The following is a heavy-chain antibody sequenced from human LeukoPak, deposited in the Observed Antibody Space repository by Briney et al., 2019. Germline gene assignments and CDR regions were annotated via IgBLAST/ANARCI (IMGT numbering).Heavy chain of an antibody. V-gene: IGHV3-23*01. CDR1: GFTFSTYA. J-gene: IGHJ4*02. CDR3: AKGLTNLGDD. D-gene: IGHD3-9*01. CDR2: LSGSGSSA. Sequence: PGGSLRLSCAASGFTFSTYAVSWVRQAPGKGLEWVSGLSGSGSSAYYADSVKGRFTISRDNSKNTLYLQMNSLRPEDTAVYYCAKGLTNLGDDWGQGTLVTVSS.